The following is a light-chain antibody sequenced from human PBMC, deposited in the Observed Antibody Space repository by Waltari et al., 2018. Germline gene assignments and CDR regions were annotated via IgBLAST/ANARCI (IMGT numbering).Light chain of an antibody. V-gene: IGLV1-40*01. CDR2: ASY. Sequence: QSVLTQPPPVSGAPGPRVTISCTGTSSTIGAGFEVFWYQQLPGSAPKLLIFASYKRSSGVPDRISGSTSGTSASLAITGLQAEDEADYYCQSYDSSLSGRVFGGGTRLTVL. J-gene: IGLJ3*02. CDR1: SSTIGAGFE. CDR3: QSYDSSLSGRV.